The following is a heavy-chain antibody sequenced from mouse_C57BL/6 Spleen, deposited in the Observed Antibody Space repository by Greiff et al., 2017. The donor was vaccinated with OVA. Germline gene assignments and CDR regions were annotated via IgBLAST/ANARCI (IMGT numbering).Heavy chain of an antibody. Sequence: EVNVVESGGGLVQPGGSLSLSCAASGFTFTDYYMSWVRQPPGKALEWLGFIRNKANGYTTEYSASVKGRFTISRDNSQSILYLQMNALRAEDSATYYGARYRMVTTGAMDYWGQGTSVTVSS. CDR2: IRNKANGYTT. D-gene: IGHD2-2*01. J-gene: IGHJ4*01. V-gene: IGHV7-3*01. CDR3: ARYRMVTTGAMDY. CDR1: GFTFTDYY.